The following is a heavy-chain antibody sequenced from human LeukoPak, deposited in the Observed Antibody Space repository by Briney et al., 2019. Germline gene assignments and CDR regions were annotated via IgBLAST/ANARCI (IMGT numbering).Heavy chain of an antibody. Sequence: TGGSLRLSCPVSGFTFDDYAMHWVRQAPGKGLEWVSLISGGGGSTYYADSVKGRFTISRDNSKNSLYLQINSLRTEDTALYYCAKAKGGKYDRSGYYLPGYWGQGTLVTVSS. CDR1: GFTFDDYA. CDR2: ISGGGGST. CDR3: AKAKGGKYDRSGYYLPGY. J-gene: IGHJ4*02. V-gene: IGHV3-43*02. D-gene: IGHD3-22*01.